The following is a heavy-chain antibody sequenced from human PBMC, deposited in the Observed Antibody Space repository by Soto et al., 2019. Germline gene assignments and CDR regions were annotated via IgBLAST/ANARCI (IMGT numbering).Heavy chain of an antibody. CDR2: IKEDGSEK. V-gene: IGHV3-7*03. J-gene: IGHJ6*02. CDR1: GFTFSSYW. Sequence: EVQLVESGGGLVQPGGSLRLSCAASGFTFSSYWMSWVRQAPGKGLEWVANIKEDGSEKYYVDSVKGRFTISRDNAKNSLHLQLNSLRAEDTAVYYCASSPYPSYYFYGLDVWGQGTTVTVSS. CDR3: ASSPYPSYYFYGLDV.